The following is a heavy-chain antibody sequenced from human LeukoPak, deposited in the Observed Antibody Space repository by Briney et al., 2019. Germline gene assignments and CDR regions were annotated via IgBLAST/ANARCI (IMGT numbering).Heavy chain of an antibody. CDR2: IKQDGTDK. J-gene: IGHJ4*02. V-gene: IGHV3-7*01. D-gene: IGHD3-22*01. CDR1: GFTFNTYW. CDR3: AREKLDTRGYVDY. Sequence: GGSLRLSCAGSGFTFNTYWMSWVRQAPGKGLDWVANIKQDGTDKYYVDSVKGRLTISRDNAKNLLYLQMSSLRAEDTAVYYCAREKLDTRGYVDYWGQGTLVTVSS.